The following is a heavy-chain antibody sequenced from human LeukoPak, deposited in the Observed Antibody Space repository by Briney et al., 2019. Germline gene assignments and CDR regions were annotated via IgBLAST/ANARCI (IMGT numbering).Heavy chain of an antibody. Sequence: PGGSLRLSCAAYGFSFTYYWMSWVRQAPGQGLEWVANVKEDGTTKQYVDSVKGRFTISRDNAKNSLYLQMDSLRAEDTAVYYCVSQEVVPHWGQGTLVSVSS. V-gene: IGHV3-7*01. CDR3: VSQEVVPH. J-gene: IGHJ4*02. CDR1: GFSFTYYW. CDR2: VKEDGTTK. D-gene: IGHD2-15*01.